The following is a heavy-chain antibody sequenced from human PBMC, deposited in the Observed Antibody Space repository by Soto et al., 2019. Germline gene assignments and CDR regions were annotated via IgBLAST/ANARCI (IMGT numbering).Heavy chain of an antibody. CDR3: ARYVWAGSFDI. CDR2: MNPNSGDT. V-gene: IGHV1-8*01. CDR1: GYTFTNYD. Sequence: QVQLVQSGAEVKKPGASVKVSCKASGYTFTNYDIEWVRQAAGQGLEWLGWMNPNSGDTGYAQQCQGRVTTTRDTSISTACMELSNLRSEDTGIYYGARYVWAGSFDIWGQGTLVTVSS. D-gene: IGHD1-26*01. J-gene: IGHJ3*02.